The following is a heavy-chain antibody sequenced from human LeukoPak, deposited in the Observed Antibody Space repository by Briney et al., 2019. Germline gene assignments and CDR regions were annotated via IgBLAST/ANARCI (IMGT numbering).Heavy chain of an antibody. CDR2: ISSGSGVL. J-gene: IGHJ4*02. CDR3: AGKSGSNGRCPFDS. Sequence: GGSLRLSCAASGFTFRTYSMNWVRQAPGKGLEWVSSISSGSGVLYYADSVKGRFTISRDNAQNSLYLQTNGLGAEDTAVYYCAGKSGSNGRCPFDSWGQGTLVTVSS. CDR1: GFTFRTYS. D-gene: IGHD2-15*01. V-gene: IGHV3-21*01.